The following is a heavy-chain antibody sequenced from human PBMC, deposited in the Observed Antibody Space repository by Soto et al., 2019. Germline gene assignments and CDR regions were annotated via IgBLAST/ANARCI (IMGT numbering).Heavy chain of an antibody. Sequence: QEQLVQSGPEVKQPGSSVKVSCKDSGGLFSSFAISWVRQAPGQGLEWLGGIIPVFGATNYAEKFQGRVTITADESTNTAYMELSGLTSGDTAIYYCARGGGPYVWFNEFWGQGTLVTVSS. CDR3: ARGGGPYVWFNEF. CDR1: GGLFSSFA. D-gene: IGHD3-16*01. J-gene: IGHJ4*02. V-gene: IGHV1-69*01. CDR2: IIPVFGAT.